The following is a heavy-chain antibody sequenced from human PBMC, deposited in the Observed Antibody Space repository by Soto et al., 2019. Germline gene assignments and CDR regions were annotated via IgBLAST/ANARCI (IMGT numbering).Heavy chain of an antibody. J-gene: IGHJ4*02. CDR3: ARGPGYYFDY. CDR2: ISSNGGST. Sequence: EVQLVESGGGLVQPGGSLRLSCAASGFTFSSYAMHWVRQAPGKGLEYVSAISSNGGSTYYANSVKGRVTIYRDKYKNTLYLKMGSLRAEDMAVYYCARGPGYYFDYWGQGTLVTVSS. V-gene: IGHV3-64*01. CDR1: GFTFSSYA.